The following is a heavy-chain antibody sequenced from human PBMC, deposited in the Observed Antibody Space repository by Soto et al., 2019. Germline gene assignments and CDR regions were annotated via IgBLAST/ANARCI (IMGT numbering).Heavy chain of an antibody. J-gene: IGHJ3*02. CDR1: GFTFSSYS. V-gene: IGHV3-21*01. CDR2: ISSSSSYI. D-gene: IGHD2-21*01. Sequence: PGGSLRLSCAASGFTFSSYSMNWVRQAPGKGLEWVSSISSSSSYIYYADSVKGRFTISRDNAKNSLYLQMNSLRAEDTAVYYCARDAIVVVIATDAFDIWGQGTMVTVS. CDR3: ARDAIVVVIATDAFDI.